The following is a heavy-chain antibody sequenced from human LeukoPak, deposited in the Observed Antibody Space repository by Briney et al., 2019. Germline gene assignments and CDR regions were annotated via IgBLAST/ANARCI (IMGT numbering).Heavy chain of an antibody. J-gene: IGHJ5*02. CDR1: GYTFTSYG. V-gene: IGHV1-18*01. CDR2: ISAYNGNT. Sequence: ASVKVSCKASGYTFTSYGISWVRQAPGQGLEWMGWISAYNGNTSYAQKLQGRVTMTTDTSTSTAYMELRSLRSDDTAVYYCARGGGYCSGGSCYFNWFDPWGQGTLVTVSS. D-gene: IGHD2-15*01. CDR3: ARGGGYCSGGSCYFNWFDP.